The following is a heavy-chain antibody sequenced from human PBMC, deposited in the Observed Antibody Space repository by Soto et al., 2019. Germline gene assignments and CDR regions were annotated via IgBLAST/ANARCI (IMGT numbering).Heavy chain of an antibody. D-gene: IGHD6-19*01. J-gene: IGHJ6*02. CDR1: GFTFSSYG. CDR3: ARDINSSGWYEYYGMDV. CDR2: IWYDGSNK. Sequence: GGSLRLSCAASGFTFSSYGMHWVRQAPGKGLEWVAVIWYDGSNKYYADSVKGRFTISRDNSKNTLYLQMNSLRAEDTAVYYCARDINSSGWYEYYGMDVWGQGTTFTVSS. V-gene: IGHV3-33*01.